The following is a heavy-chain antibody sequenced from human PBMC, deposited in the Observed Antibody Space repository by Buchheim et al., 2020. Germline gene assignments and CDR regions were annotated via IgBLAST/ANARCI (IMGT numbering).Heavy chain of an antibody. J-gene: IGHJ4*02. CDR3: AGAQYNWNPDGSGKFDY. V-gene: IGHV3-7*01. Sequence: EVQLVESGGGLVQPGGSLRLSCAASGFTFSSYWMSWVRQAPGKGLEWVANIKQDGSEKYYVASVKGRFTISRDNAKNSLYLQMNSLRAEDTAVYYCAGAQYNWNPDGSGKFDYWGQGTL. D-gene: IGHD1-20*01. CDR1: GFTFSSYW. CDR2: IKQDGSEK.